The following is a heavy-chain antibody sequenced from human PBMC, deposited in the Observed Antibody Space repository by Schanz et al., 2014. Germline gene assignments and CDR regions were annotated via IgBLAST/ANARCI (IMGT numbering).Heavy chain of an antibody. CDR1: GFTFSKYG. D-gene: IGHD3-3*01. Sequence: EVQLVESGGGLVQPGGSLRLSCAASGFTFSKYGVHWVRQAPGKGLEWVANIKQDGSEKYYVDSVKGRFTISRDNAKNSLYLQMNSLTAEDTAVYYCARGVRIDYWGQGTLVTVSS. V-gene: IGHV3-7*01. CDR2: IKQDGSEK. J-gene: IGHJ4*02. CDR3: ARGVRIDY.